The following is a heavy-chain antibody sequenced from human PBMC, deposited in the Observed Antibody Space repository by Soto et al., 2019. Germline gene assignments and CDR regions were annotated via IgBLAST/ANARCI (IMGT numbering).Heavy chain of an antibody. CDR1: GGTFSSYA. D-gene: IGHD3-10*01. Sequence: QVQLVQSGAEVKKPGSSVKVSCKASGGTFSSYAISWVRQAPGQGLEWMGGIIPIFGTANYAQKFQGRVTITADESTSTAYMELSSLRSEDTAVYYCARDYDVGSGSYRNWFDPWGQGTLVTVSS. CDR3: ARDYDVGSGSYRNWFDP. V-gene: IGHV1-69*12. CDR2: IIPIFGTA. J-gene: IGHJ5*02.